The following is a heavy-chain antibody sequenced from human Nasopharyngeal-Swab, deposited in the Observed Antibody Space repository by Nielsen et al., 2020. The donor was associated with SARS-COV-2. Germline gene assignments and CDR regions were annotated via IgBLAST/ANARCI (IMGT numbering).Heavy chain of an antibody. J-gene: IGHJ4*02. CDR2: FDPEDGET. Sequence: ASVKVSCKVSGYTLTELSMHWVRQAPGKGLEWMGGFDPEDGETIYAQKFQGRVTMTRDTSISTAYMELSRLRSDDTAVYYCAYHSSDRGYWGQGTLVTVSS. CDR3: AYHSSDRGY. V-gene: IGHV1-24*01. D-gene: IGHD6-19*01. CDR1: GYTLTELS.